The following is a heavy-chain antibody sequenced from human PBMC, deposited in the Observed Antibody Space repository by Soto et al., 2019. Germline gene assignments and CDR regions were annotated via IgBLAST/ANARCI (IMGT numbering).Heavy chain of an antibody. V-gene: IGHV1-46*01. D-gene: IGHD3-3*01. Sequence: ASVKVSCKASGYTFTSYYMHWVRQAPGQGLEWMGIINPSGGSTSYAQKFQGRVTMTRDTSTSTVYMELSSLRSEDTAVYYCATHVLRFLEWPAPFDYWGQRTLVTVSS. CDR2: INPSGGST. CDR1: GYTFTSYY. CDR3: ATHVLRFLEWPAPFDY. J-gene: IGHJ4*02.